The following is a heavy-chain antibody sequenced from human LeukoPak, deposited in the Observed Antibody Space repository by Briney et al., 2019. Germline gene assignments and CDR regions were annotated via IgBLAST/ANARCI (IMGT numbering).Heavy chain of an antibody. J-gene: IGHJ4*02. D-gene: IGHD3-22*01. Sequence: SVKVSCKASGGTFSSYAISWVRQAPGQGLEWMGGIIPIFGTANYAQKFQGRVTITADESTSTAYMELSSLRSEDTAVYYCARLSGYYYSGGGDFDYWGQGTLVTVPS. CDR1: GGTFSSYA. V-gene: IGHV1-69*13. CDR3: ARLSGYYYSGGGDFDY. CDR2: IIPIFGTA.